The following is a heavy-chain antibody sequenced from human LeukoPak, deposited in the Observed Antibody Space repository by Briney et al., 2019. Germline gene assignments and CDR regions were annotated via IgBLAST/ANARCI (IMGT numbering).Heavy chain of an antibody. V-gene: IGHV4-61*01. Sequence: PETLSLTCTVSDDSITSDSITTYYWSWIRQPPGKALEWIGYIYSGSTHYSPSLESRVTISLDTSKRQISLRLSSVTSADTAVYYCATNLRLPALRVPYSYFYMDVWGQGTLVTVSS. CDR2: IYSGST. J-gene: IGHJ6*03. D-gene: IGHD2-8*01. CDR1: DDSITSDSITTYY. CDR3: ATNLRLPALRVPYSYFYMDV.